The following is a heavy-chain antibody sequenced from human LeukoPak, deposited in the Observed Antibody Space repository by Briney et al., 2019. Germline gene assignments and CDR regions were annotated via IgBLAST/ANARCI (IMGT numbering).Heavy chain of an antibody. D-gene: IGHD5-12*01. V-gene: IGHV3-23*01. CDR1: GFSLSTNA. CDR2: ISVSGDST. J-gene: IGHJ4*02. CDR3: AKGRGYNFDY. Sequence: GGSLRLSCAASGFSLSTNAMTWVRQAPGKGLEWVSTISVSGDSTFYADSVQGRFTISRDTSKNSLSLQMNSLRAEDTAAYYCAKGRGYNFDYWGQGTLVTVSS.